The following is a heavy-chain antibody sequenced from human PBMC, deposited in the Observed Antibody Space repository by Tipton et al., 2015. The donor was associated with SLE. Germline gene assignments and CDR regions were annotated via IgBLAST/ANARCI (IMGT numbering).Heavy chain of an antibody. J-gene: IGHJ2*01. D-gene: IGHD3-3*01. CDR3: ARSSWYDFWSGYYSERYFDL. CDR1: GFTVSTNY. V-gene: IGHV3-53*01. Sequence: VQLVQSGPEVKKPGESLKISCAASGFTVSTNYMTWVRQAPGKGLEWVSLIYSGGSTSYADSVKGRFTISRDNSKNTLYLQMNSLRAEDTAVYYCARSSWYDFWSGYYSERYFDLWGRGTLVTVSS. CDR2: IYSGGST.